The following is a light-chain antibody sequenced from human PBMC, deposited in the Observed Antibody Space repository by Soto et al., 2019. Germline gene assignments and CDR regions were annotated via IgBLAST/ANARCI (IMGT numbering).Light chain of an antibody. V-gene: IGLV6-57*04. CDR1: SGSIASNY. CDR3: QSYDSSNHWV. J-gene: IGLJ3*02. CDR2: EDD. Sequence: NFILTQPHSVSESPGKTVTISCTRSSGSIASNYVQWYQQRPGSAPTSVIYEDDQRPSGVPDRFSGSIDSPSNSASLSISGLKTEDEADYYCQSYDSSNHWVFGGGTKVTVL.